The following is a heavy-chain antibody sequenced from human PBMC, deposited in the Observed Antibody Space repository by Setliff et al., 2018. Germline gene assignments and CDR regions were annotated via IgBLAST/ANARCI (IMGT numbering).Heavy chain of an antibody. CDR1: GYSISSSSYY. CDR3: NGFYHYFSLDV. Sequence: SETLSLTCAVSGYSISSSSYYWGWIRQPPGKGLEWIGSIYYSGSTYYNPSLKSRVIISGDRSKWQLSLKMRSVTAADTAVYYCNGFYHYFSLDVWGQGTTVTVSS. D-gene: IGHD3-22*01. J-gene: IGHJ6*02. CDR2: IYYSGST. V-gene: IGHV4-39*07.